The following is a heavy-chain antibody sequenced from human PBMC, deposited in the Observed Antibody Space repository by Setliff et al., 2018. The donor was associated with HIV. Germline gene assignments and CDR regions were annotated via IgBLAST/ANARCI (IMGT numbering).Heavy chain of an antibody. CDR1: GYSISSRYY. CDR2: VYHTGST. CDR3: ASTGYSSGWSFDY. Sequence: SETLSLTCTVSGYSISSRYYWGWIRQPPGKGLEWIGSVYHTGSTYYNPSLKSRVTILVDTSKNQFSLKLSSVTAADTAMYYCASTGYSSGWSFDYWGQGTLVTVSS. J-gene: IGHJ4*02. V-gene: IGHV4-38-2*02. D-gene: IGHD6-19*01.